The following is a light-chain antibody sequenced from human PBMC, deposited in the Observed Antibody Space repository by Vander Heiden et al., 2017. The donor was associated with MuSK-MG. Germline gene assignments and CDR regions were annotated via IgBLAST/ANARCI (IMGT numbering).Light chain of an antibody. Sequence: QSVLTQPPSASGTPGQRVTISCSGSSSNIGSNTVNWYQQLPGTAPKLLIESNNQRPSGVPDRFSGSKSGTSASLAISGLQSEDEAEYDCSAWDDSMNGPVVFGTGTKVTVL. CDR1: SSNIGSNT. V-gene: IGLV1-44*01. CDR3: SAWDDSMNGPVV. J-gene: IGLJ1*01. CDR2: SNN.